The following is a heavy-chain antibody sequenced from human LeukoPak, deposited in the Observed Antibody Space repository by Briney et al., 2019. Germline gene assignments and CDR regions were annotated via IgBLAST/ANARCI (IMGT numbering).Heavy chain of an antibody. CDR1: GGSISSYY. V-gene: IGHV4-59*01. CDR3: ARERAGYYDILTGPLGMDV. D-gene: IGHD3-9*01. J-gene: IGHJ6*02. CDR2: IYYSGST. Sequence: SETLSLTCTVSGGSISSYYWSWIRQPPGKGLEWIGYIYYSGSTNYNPSLKSRVTISVDTSKNQFSLKLSSVTAADTAVYYCARERAGYYDILTGPLGMDVWGQGTTVTVSS.